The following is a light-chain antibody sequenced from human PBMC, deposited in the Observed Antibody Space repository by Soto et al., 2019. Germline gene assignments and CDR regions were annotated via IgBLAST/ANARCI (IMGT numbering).Light chain of an antibody. CDR1: SSDVGAYKY. V-gene: IGLV2-11*01. CDR3: CSYAGSYAVV. J-gene: IGLJ2*01. CDR2: DVS. Sequence: QSALTQPRSVSGSPGQSVTISCTGTSSDVGAYKYVSWYRHHPGKAPKLMIYDVSKRPPGVPDRFSGSKSGNTASLTISGLQAEDEADYYCCSYAGSYAVVFGGGTQLTVL.